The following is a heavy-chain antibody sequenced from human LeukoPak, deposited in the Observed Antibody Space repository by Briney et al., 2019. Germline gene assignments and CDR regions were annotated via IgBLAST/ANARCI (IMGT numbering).Heavy chain of an antibody. V-gene: IGHV3-53*01. J-gene: IGHJ6*03. CDR2: IYGGGST. D-gene: IGHD2-15*01. CDR3: ATGYCSGGSCPYYYYMDV. Sequence: GGSLRLSCAASGFTVNSNYVSWVRQAPGKGLEWVSVIYGGGSTYYADSVKGRFTISRDNSKNTLYLQMNSLRAEDTAVYYCATGYCSGGSCPYYYYMDVWGKGTTVTISS. CDR1: GFTVNSNY.